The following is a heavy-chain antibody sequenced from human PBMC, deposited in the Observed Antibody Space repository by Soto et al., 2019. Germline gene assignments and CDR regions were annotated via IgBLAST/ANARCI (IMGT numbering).Heavy chain of an antibody. D-gene: IGHD5-12*01. V-gene: IGHV1-69*12. CDR3: ARDKGRLQFGGNYYSAMDV. Sequence: QVQLVQSGAEVKKPGSSVTVSCKASGGTFGNSAISWVRQAPGQGLEWMGGIIPILPTPDYAQNLQGRVTVTADESTRTAYMELSRLRSEDTAVYYCARDKGRLQFGGNYYSAMDVWGQGTTVTVSS. J-gene: IGHJ6*02. CDR1: GGTFGNSA. CDR2: IIPILPTP.